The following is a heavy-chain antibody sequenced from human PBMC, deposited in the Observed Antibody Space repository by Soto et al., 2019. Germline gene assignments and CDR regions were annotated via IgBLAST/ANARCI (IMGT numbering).Heavy chain of an antibody. Sequence: EVQVVESGGGWVQPGGSLRLSCAASGFTFSNFWMSWVRQAPGKGLEWVANIKPDGSAQYYVDSVKGRFTISRDNAKNSLYLQMDSPRVEDTAVYYCTRERRDNYWGLGTLVSVSS. V-gene: IGHV3-7*01. CDR3: TRERRDNY. J-gene: IGHJ4*02. CDR1: GFTFSNFW. CDR2: IKPDGSAQ.